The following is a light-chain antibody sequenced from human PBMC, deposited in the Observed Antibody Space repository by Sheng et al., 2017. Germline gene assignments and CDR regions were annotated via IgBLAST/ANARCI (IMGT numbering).Light chain of an antibody. J-gene: IGKJ3*01. Sequence: DTQMTQSPSSVSAPVGDRVIITCRASQAISSLAWYQQKPGKAPKLLIYAASSLQSGVSSRFSGSGFGTDFTLTISRLQPEDFATYYCQQANSFPLTFGPGTKVDIK. CDR1: QAISS. CDR3: QQANSFPLT. CDR2: AAS. V-gene: IGKV1-12*01.